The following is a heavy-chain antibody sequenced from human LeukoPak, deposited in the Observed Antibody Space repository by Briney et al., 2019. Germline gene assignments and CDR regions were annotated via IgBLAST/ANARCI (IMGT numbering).Heavy chain of an antibody. J-gene: IGHJ4*02. D-gene: IGHD6-6*01. Sequence: GGSLRLSCAASGFTFSSYFMHWVRQAPGKGLVWVSRIDSNGSTTNFADSVKGRFTISRDNSKNTLYLQMNSLRAEDTAVYHCVAIVSARPSWGQGTLVTVSS. CDR2: IDSNGSTT. CDR1: GFTFSSYF. CDR3: VAIVSARPS. V-gene: IGHV3-74*01.